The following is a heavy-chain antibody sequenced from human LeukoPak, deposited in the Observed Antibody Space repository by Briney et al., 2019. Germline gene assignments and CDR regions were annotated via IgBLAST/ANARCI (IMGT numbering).Heavy chain of an antibody. V-gene: IGHV3-43*02. CDR3: ANHICPYDYGCGIDY. Sequence: PGGSLRLSCAASGFTFDDYAMHWVRQAPGKGLEWVSLISGDGGSTYYADSVKGRFTISRDNSKNSLYLQMNSLRTEDTALYYCANHICPYDYGCGIDYWGQGTLVTVSS. J-gene: IGHJ4*02. CDR2: ISGDGGST. CDR1: GFTFDDYA. D-gene: IGHD3-16*01.